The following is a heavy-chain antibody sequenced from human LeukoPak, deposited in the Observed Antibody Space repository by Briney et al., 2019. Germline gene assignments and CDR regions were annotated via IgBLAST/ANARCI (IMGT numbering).Heavy chain of an antibody. V-gene: IGHV4-39*01. D-gene: IGHD3-22*01. CDR1: GDSISSSSYY. CDR3: ARHDRVTMIGFDH. Sequence: SETLSLTCTVSGDSISSSSYYWGWIRPPPGKGLEWIGSIYYSGSTYYNPSLKSRVTVSVDTSKNQFSLKLSSVTAADTAVYFCARHDRVTMIGFDHWGQGTLVTVSP. CDR2: IYYSGST. J-gene: IGHJ5*02.